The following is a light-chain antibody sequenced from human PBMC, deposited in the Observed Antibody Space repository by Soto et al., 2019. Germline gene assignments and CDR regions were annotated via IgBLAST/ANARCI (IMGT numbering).Light chain of an antibody. V-gene: IGKV4-1*01. Sequence: DIVMTQSPDSLAVSLGERATINCKSSQSVLYSSNNTNYLAWYQQKPGQPPKLLIYWASTRESGVPDRFSGSGSGTDFTLTISSLQAEDVAVYYCQQYYSTPWTFGQGTEVE. CDR1: QSVLYSSNNTNY. CDR2: WAS. CDR3: QQYYSTPWT. J-gene: IGKJ1*01.